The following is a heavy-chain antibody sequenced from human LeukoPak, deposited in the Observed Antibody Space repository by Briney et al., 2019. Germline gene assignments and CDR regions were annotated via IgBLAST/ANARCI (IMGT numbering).Heavy chain of an antibody. V-gene: IGHV3-23*01. D-gene: IGHD6-13*01. CDR3: AKDRKPIAAAGLFDY. J-gene: IGHJ4*02. CDR2: ISGSGGST. CDR1: GFTFSIYA. Sequence: GGSLRLSCAASGFTFSIYAMSWARQAPGKGLEWVSAISGSGGSTYHADSVKGRFTISRDNSKNTLYLQMNSLRAEDTAVYYCAKDRKPIAAAGLFDYWGQGTLVTVSS.